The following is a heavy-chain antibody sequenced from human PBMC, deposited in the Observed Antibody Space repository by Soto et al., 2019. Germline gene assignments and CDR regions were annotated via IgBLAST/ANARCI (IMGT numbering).Heavy chain of an antibody. D-gene: IGHD5-12*01. CDR3: ARDRVDIVAIRVGHGMGV. CDR2: IYYSGST. V-gene: IGHV4-39*02. CDR1: DGSIRTSSYY. Sequence: SETLSLTCTVSDGSIRTSSYYWGWVRQPPGKGLEWIGSIYYSGSTYYNPSLKSRVTISVDTSKNQFSLKLSSVTAADTAVYYCARDRVDIVAIRVGHGMGVWGQGTTVTVSS. J-gene: IGHJ6*02.